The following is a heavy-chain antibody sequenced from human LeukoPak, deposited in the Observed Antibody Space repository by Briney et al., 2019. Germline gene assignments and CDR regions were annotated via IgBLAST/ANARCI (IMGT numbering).Heavy chain of an antibody. Sequence: GGSLRLSCAASGFTFSSYSMNWVRQAPGKGPEWVSYISSSSSTIYYADSVKGRFTISRDNAKNSLYLQMNSLRAEDTAVYYCAREGIVGAFDYWGQGTLVTVSS. J-gene: IGHJ4*02. V-gene: IGHV3-48*01. CDR3: AREGIVGAFDY. CDR1: GFTFSSYS. D-gene: IGHD1-26*01. CDR2: ISSSSSTI.